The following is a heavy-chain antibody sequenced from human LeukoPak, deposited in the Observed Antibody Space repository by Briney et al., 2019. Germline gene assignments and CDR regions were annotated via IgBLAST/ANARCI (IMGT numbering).Heavy chain of an antibody. D-gene: IGHD3-22*01. J-gene: IGHJ4*02. CDR2: IETSDSYT. CDR3: ARLTAYYDSSAYYYGDS. V-gene: IGHV5-10-1*01. CDR1: GSIFTSYY. Sequence: GASLKISCKGSGSIFTSYYITWGRQVPGKGLEWMGRIETSDSYTNYSPFFQGHVTISVDKSINPAYLQWSSLTASDTAMYFCARLTAYYDSSAYYYGDSWGQGTLVTVSS.